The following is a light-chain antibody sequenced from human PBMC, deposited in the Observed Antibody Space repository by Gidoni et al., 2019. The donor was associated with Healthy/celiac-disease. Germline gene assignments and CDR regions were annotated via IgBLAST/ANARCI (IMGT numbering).Light chain of an antibody. CDR3: QQRSNWPRT. CDR2: DAY. V-gene: IGKV3-11*01. J-gene: IGKJ1*01. Sequence: ELVFTLSPATLSLSPGDRATLSSRASQSVSSYLAWYQQKPGQAPRLLIYDAYNRATGIPARFSGSGSGTDFTLTISSLEPEDFAVYYCQQRSNWPRTFGQGTKVEIK. CDR1: QSVSSY.